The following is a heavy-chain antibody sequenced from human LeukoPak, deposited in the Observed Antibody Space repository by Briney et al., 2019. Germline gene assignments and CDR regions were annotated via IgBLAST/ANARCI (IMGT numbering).Heavy chain of an antibody. CDR3: ARDDAGVDALDI. Sequence: PGGSLRLSCAASGFTFSSYGMHWVRQAPGKGLEWVAFIRYDGSNKYYADSVKGRFTISRDNSKNTLYLQMNSLRAEDTAVYYCARDDAGVDALDIWGQGTMVTVSS. CDR1: GFTFSSYG. D-gene: IGHD3-10*01. J-gene: IGHJ3*02. CDR2: IRYDGSNK. V-gene: IGHV3-30*02.